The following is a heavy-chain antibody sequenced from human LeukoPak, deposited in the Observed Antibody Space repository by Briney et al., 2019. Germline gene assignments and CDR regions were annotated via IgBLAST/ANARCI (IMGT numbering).Heavy chain of an antibody. V-gene: IGHV4-34*01. J-gene: IGHJ5*02. CDR1: GGSFSGYY. CDR2: INHSGST. Sequence: PSETLSLTCAVYGGSFSGYYWSWIRQPPGKGLEWIGEINHSGSTNYNPSLKSRVTISVDTSKNQFSLKLSSVTAADTAVYYCARGLLRYSSSNWFDPWGQGTLVTVSS. D-gene: IGHD5-18*01. CDR3: ARGLLRYSSSNWFDP.